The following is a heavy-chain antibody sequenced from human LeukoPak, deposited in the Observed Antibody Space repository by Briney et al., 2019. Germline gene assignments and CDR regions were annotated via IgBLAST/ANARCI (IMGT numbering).Heavy chain of an antibody. CDR2: IIPIFGTA. CDR1: GGTFSSYA. J-gene: IGHJ5*02. Sequence: ASVKVSCKASGGTFSSYAISWVRQAPGQGLEWMGGIIPIFGTANYAQKFQGRVTITTDESTSTAYMELSSLRSEDTAVYYCARVVVVPAAMDGINWFDPWGQGTLVTVSS. V-gene: IGHV1-69*05. D-gene: IGHD2-2*01. CDR3: ARVVVVPAAMDGINWFDP.